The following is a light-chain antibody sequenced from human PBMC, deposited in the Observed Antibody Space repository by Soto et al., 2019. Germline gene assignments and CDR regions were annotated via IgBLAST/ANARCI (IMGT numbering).Light chain of an antibody. CDR1: QIIYTS. V-gene: IGKV3-11*01. CDR2: EAS. J-gene: IGKJ4*01. Sequence: EIVLTQSPATLSLSPGERATLSCRANQIIYTSLAWYQQKPGQAPRLLIYEASIRATGLPARFSGSGSGADFTLTISGLEPEDFAVYYCQQRANWPLTFGGGTKVEIK. CDR3: QQRANWPLT.